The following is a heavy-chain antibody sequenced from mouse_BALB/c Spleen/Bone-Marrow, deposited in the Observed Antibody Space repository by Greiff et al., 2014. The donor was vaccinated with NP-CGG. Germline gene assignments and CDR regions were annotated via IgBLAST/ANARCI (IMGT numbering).Heavy chain of an antibody. D-gene: IGHD1-2*01. Sequence: VMLVESGPGLVAPSQSLSITCTVSGFSLTNYGVHWVRQPPGKGLEWLGVIWADGSTNYNSALMSRLSISKDNSKSQVFFKMNILQTDDTAMYYCARITTATGAMDYWGQGTSVTVSS. CDR3: ARITTATGAMDY. V-gene: IGHV2-9*02. CDR2: IWADGST. J-gene: IGHJ4*01. CDR1: GFSLTNYG.